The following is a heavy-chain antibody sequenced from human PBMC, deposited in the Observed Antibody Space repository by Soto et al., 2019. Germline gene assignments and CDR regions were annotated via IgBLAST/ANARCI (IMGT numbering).Heavy chain of an antibody. Sequence: LSLTCTVSGGSISSSSYYWGWIRQPPGKGLEWIGSIYYSGSTYYNPSLKSRVTISVDTSKNQFSLKLSSVTAADTAVYYCARLGYCSGGGCPQFDYWGQGTLVTVSS. J-gene: IGHJ4*02. V-gene: IGHV4-39*01. D-gene: IGHD2-15*01. CDR1: GGSISSSSYY. CDR3: ARLGYCSGGGCPQFDY. CDR2: IYYSGST.